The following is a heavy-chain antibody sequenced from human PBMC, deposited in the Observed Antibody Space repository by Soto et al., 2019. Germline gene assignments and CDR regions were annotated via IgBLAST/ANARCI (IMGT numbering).Heavy chain of an antibody. Sequence: GASVKVSCKASGYTFTSYGISWVRQAPGQGLEWMGGIIPIFGTANYAQKFQGRVTITADESTSTAYMELSSLRSEDTAVYYCAREGIVDTAMVTPLYYYGMDVWGQGTTVTVSS. CDR1: GYTFTSYG. D-gene: IGHD5-18*01. J-gene: IGHJ6*02. CDR2: IIPIFGTA. V-gene: IGHV1-69*13. CDR3: AREGIVDTAMVTPLYYYGMDV.